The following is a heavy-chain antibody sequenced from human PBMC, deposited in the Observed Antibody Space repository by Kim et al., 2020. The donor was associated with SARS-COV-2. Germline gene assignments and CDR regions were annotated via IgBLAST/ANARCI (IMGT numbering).Heavy chain of an antibody. D-gene: IGHD2-2*01. Sequence: SETLSLTCTVSGGSISSSSYYWGWIRQPPGKGLEWIGSIYYSGSTYYNPSLKSRVTISVDTSKNQFSLKLSSVTAADTAVYYCARAYCSSTSCYGYYYYYGMDVWGQGTTVTVS. CDR2: IYYSGST. J-gene: IGHJ6*02. V-gene: IGHV4-39*01. CDR3: ARAYCSSTSCYGYYYYYGMDV. CDR1: GGSISSSSYY.